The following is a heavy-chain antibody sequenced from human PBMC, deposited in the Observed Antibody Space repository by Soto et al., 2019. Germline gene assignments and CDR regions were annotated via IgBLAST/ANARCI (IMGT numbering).Heavy chain of an antibody. CDR3: ARDMAATIEGRYYYYYGMDV. CDR2: IIPIFGTA. Sequence: GASVKVSCKASGGTFSSYAISWVRQAPGQGLEWMGGIIPIFGTANYAQKFQGRVTITADESTSTAYMELSSLRAEDTAVYYCARDMAATIEGRYYYYYGMDVWGQGTTVTVSS. J-gene: IGHJ6*02. CDR1: GGTFSSYA. V-gene: IGHV1-69*13. D-gene: IGHD5-12*01.